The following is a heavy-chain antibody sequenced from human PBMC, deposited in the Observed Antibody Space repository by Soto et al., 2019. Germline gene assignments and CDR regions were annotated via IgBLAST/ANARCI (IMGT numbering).Heavy chain of an antibody. CDR2: ISSSGSTI. V-gene: IGHV3-11*01. CDR1: GFTFSDYY. CDR3: ARVRDSVVVVAAFDAFDI. Sequence: QVQLVESGGGLVKPGGSLRLSCAASGFTFSDYYMSWIRQAPGKGLEWVSYISSSGSTIYYADSVKGRFTISRDNAKNSLYLQMNSLRAEDTAVYYCARVRDSVVVVAAFDAFDIWGQGTMVTVSS. D-gene: IGHD2-15*01. J-gene: IGHJ3*02.